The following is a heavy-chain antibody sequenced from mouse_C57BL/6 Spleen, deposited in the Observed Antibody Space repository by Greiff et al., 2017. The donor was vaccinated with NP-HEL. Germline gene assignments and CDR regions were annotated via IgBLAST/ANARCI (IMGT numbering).Heavy chain of an antibody. CDR1: GYTFTSYW. CDR2: IYPGNSDT. Sequence: EVQLQQSGTVLARPGASVKMSCKTSGYTFTSYWMHWVKQRPGQGLEWIGAIYPGNSDTSYNQKFKGKAKLTAVTSASTAYMELSSLTNEDSAVYYCTRRGGPTVVEYWYFDVWGTGTTVTVSS. V-gene: IGHV1-5*01. D-gene: IGHD1-1*01. CDR3: TRRGGPTVVEYWYFDV. J-gene: IGHJ1*03.